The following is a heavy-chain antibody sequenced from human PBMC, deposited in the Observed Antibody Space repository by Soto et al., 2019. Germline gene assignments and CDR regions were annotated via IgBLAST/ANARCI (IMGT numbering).Heavy chain of an antibody. CDR3: ARLGSAIMNWFDP. CDR1: GYSFTNYW. Sequence: PGESLRISCKGSGYSFTNYWIGWVRQMPGKGLEWMGIIYPGDSDTKYSPSFQGQVTISADKSTSTAYLQWNSLKASDTAMYFCARLGSAIMNWFDPWGQGTLVTVSS. CDR2: IYPGDSDT. J-gene: IGHJ5*02. D-gene: IGHD2-21*02. V-gene: IGHV5-51*01.